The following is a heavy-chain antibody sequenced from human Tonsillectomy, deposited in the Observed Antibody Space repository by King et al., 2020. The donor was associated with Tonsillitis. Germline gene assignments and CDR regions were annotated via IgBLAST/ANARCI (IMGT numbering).Heavy chain of an antibody. CDR3: ARDWGGAVAGIGYNWFDP. D-gene: IGHD6-19*01. CDR2: INPNSGGT. J-gene: IGHJ5*02. Sequence: QLVQSGAEVMKPGASVKVSCKASGYTFTGFYMHWVRQAPGQGLEWMGWINPNSGGTNYAQKFQGRVTMSSDTSISTAYMELSSLRSDDTAVYYCARDWGGAVAGIGYNWFDPWGQGTLVTVSS. CDR1: GYTFTGFY. V-gene: IGHV1-2*02.